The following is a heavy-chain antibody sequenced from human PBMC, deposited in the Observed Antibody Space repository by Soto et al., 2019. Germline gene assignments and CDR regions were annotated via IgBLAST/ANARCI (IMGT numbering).Heavy chain of an antibody. D-gene: IGHD2-15*01. Sequence: GGSLRLSCAASGFTFSSYSMNWVRQAPGKGLEWVSYISSSSSTIYYADSVKGRFTISRDNAKNSLYLQMNSLRAEETAVYYCARDRRDIVVVVAATGGAFDIWGQGTMVTVSS. V-gene: IGHV3-48*01. J-gene: IGHJ3*02. CDR3: ARDRRDIVVVVAATGGAFDI. CDR2: ISSSSSTI. CDR1: GFTFSSYS.